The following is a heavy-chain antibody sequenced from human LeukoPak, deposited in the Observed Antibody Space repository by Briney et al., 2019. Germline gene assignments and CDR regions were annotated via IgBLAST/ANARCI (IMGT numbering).Heavy chain of an antibody. D-gene: IGHD3-22*01. V-gene: IGHV4-4*07. CDR1: GGSISSYY. J-gene: IGHJ4*02. Sequence: PSETLSLTCTVSGGSISSYYWSWIRQPPGKGLEWIGRIYASGSTNYNPSLKSRVTMSVDTSKNQFSLKLSSVTAADTAVYYCARDSDSSGYYYEYYFDYWGQGTLVTVSS. CDR2: IYASGST. CDR3: ARDSDSSGYYYEYYFDY.